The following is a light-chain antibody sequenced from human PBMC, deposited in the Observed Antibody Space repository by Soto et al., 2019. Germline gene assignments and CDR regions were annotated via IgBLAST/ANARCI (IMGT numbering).Light chain of an antibody. CDR2: DNN. CDR3: GTWDGSLSVYV. J-gene: IGLJ1*01. Sequence: QSVLTQPPSVSAAPGQKVTISCSGSSSNIGNNYVSWYQQLPGTAPKLLIYDNNKRPSVIPDRFSGSKSGTSATLGITGLQTGDEADYYCGTWDGSLSVYVFGTGTKV. V-gene: IGLV1-51*01. CDR1: SSNIGNNY.